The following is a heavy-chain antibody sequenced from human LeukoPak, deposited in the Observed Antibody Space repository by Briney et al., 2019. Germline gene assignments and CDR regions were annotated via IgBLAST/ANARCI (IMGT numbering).Heavy chain of an antibody. CDR1: GGSISSSSYY. V-gene: IGHV4-39*01. J-gene: IGHJ2*01. D-gene: IGHD3-3*01. CDR3: ARLPHANYDFWSGPDYWYFDL. CDR2: IYYSGST. Sequence: PSETLSLTCTVSGGSISSSSYYWGWIRQPPGKGLEWIGSIYYSGSTYYNPSLKSRVTISVDTSKNQFSLKLSSVTAADTAVYYCARLPHANYDFWSGPDYWYFDLWGRGTLVTVSS.